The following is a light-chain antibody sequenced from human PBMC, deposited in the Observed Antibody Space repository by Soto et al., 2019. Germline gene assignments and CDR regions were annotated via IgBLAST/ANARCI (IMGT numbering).Light chain of an antibody. J-gene: IGKJ5*01. Sequence: ESVMTQSPLSLSATPGQPASISCKSSQSLLHSNGNTYLDWYLQKPGQSPQLLIYTLSYRASGVPDRFSGSGSGTDFTLKISRVEAEDVGVYYCMQRIEFPITFGQGTRLEIK. CDR2: TLS. CDR3: MQRIEFPIT. CDR1: QSLLHSNGNTY. V-gene: IGKV2-40*01.